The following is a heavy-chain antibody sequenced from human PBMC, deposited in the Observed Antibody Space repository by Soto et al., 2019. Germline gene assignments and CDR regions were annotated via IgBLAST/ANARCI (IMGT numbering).Heavy chain of an antibody. J-gene: IGHJ3*02. Sequence: ASVKVSCKASGGTFSSYAISWVRQAPGQGLEWMGGIIPIFGTANYAQKFRGRVTITADKSTSTAYMELSSLRSEDTAVYYCARDQRGIAAQAFDIWGQGTMVTVSS. CDR2: IIPIFGTA. V-gene: IGHV1-69*06. CDR1: GGTFSSYA. CDR3: ARDQRGIAAQAFDI. D-gene: IGHD6-6*01.